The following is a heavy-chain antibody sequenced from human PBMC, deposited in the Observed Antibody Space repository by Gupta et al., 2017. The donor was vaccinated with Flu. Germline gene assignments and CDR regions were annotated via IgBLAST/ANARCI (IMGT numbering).Heavy chain of an antibody. CDR3: AKSSSSCYYYNMDV. Sequence: RQAPGKGLEWVAVIWNDGSNQKYADSVKGRFTISRDNPQNTLYLQMNSLRAEDTAVYYCAKSSSSCYYYNMDVWGQGTTVTVSS. CDR2: IWNDGSNQ. V-gene: IGHV3-33*06. D-gene: IGHD6-13*01. J-gene: IGHJ6*02.